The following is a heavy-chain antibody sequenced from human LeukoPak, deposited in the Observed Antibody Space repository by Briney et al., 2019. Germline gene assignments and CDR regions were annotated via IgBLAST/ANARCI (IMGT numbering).Heavy chain of an antibody. D-gene: IGHD2-15*01. V-gene: IGHV1-8*01. CDR3: ARGAPGSSSSGRSFPYCDF. J-gene: IGHJ4*02. CDR1: GYTITSYD. Sequence: ATVKVTCKASGYTITSYDMNWMRQATGQGLERMGWVNPNSGHTGFAQKFQGRVSITTNTSISTAYMEVRSLKSEDTAVYYCARGAPGSSSSGRSFPYCDFWGQGTLVSVSS. CDR2: VNPNSGHT.